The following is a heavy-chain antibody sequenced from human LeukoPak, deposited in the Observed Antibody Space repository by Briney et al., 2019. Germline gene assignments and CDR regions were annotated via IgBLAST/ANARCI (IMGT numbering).Heavy chain of an antibody. CDR1: GGSISSHY. J-gene: IGHJ4*02. Sequence: SETLSLTCTVSGGSISSHYWSWIRQPPGKGLEWIGYIYYSGSTNYNPSLKSRVTTSVDTSKNQYSLKLSSVTAADTAVYYCARARGYTYRFDYWGQGTLVTVSS. CDR2: IYYSGST. V-gene: IGHV4-59*11. D-gene: IGHD5-24*01. CDR3: ARARGYTYRFDY.